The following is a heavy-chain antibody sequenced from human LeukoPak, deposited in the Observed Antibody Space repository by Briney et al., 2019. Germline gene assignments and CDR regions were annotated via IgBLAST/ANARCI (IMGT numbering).Heavy chain of an antibody. CDR1: GFTFSSYG. CDR2: ISYDGSNK. CDR3: AKAPAVTMIVVVIPPGMDV. V-gene: IGHV3-30*18. Sequence: PGGSLRLSCAASGFTFSSYGMHWVRQAPGKGLEWVAVISYDGSNKYYADSVKGRFTISRDNSKNTLYLQMNSLRAEDTAVYYRAKAPAVTMIVVVIPPGMDVWGQGTTVTVSS. D-gene: IGHD3-22*01. J-gene: IGHJ6*02.